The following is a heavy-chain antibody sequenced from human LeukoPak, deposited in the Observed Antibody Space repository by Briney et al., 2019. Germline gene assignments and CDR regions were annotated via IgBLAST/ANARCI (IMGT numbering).Heavy chain of an antibody. CDR2: INPNSGGT. CDR3: ARPDGYNFEVRYSFDY. Sequence: WASVKVSCKASGYTFTGYYMHWVRQAPGQGLEWMGWINPNSGGTNYAQKFQGRVTMTRDTSISTAYMELSRLRSDDTAVYYCARPDGYNFEVRYSFDYWGQGTLVTVSS. D-gene: IGHD5-24*01. CDR1: GYTFTGYY. J-gene: IGHJ4*02. V-gene: IGHV1-2*02.